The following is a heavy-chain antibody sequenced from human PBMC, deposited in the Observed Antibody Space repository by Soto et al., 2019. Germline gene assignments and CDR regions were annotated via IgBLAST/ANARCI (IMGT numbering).Heavy chain of an antibody. Sequence: ASVKVSCKASGYTFTSYGISWVRQAPGQGLEWMGWISAYNGNTNYAQKLQGRVTMTTDTSTSTAYMELRSLRSDDTAVYYCARDLGVGATYYYYYGMDVWGQGTTVTVSS. V-gene: IGHV1-18*01. CDR1: GYTFTSYG. D-gene: IGHD1-26*01. J-gene: IGHJ6*02. CDR3: ARDLGVGATYYYYYGMDV. CDR2: ISAYNGNT.